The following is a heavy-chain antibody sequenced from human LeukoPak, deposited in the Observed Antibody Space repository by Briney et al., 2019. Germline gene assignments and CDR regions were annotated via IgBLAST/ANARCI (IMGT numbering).Heavy chain of an antibody. CDR2: ITGSGGST. Sequence: GGSLRLSCAASGFTFSSYAMSWVRQAPGKGLEWVSAITGSGGSTYYADSVKGRFTISRDNSKSTLYLQMNSLRAEDTAVYYCPKGMSSSSVFDYWGQGTLVTVSS. CDR1: GFTFSSYA. D-gene: IGHD6-6*01. CDR3: PKGMSSSSVFDY. J-gene: IGHJ4*02. V-gene: IGHV3-23*01.